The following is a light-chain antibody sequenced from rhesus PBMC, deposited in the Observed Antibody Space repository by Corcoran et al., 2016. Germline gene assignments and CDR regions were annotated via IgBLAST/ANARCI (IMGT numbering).Light chain of an antibody. Sequence: DIQMTQSPSSLSASVGDRVTITCRASQAISSHLAWYQHKPGEAPKPLIYFASILESGVPSRFSGSRSGTEFTLTISSLHPEDFATYFCQQYNSAPYSCGQGTKVEIK. CDR2: FAS. CDR3: QQYNSAPYS. J-gene: IGKJ2*01. CDR1: QAISSH. V-gene: IGKV1-37*01.